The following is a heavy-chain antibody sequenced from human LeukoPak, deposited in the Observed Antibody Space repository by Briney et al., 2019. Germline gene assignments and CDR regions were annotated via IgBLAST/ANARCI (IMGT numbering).Heavy chain of an antibody. CDR1: GGSISSSSYY. V-gene: IGHV4-39*01. J-gene: IGHJ4*02. CDR3: ATLTTVVTAYYFDY. D-gene: IGHD4-23*01. CDR2: IYYSGST. Sequence: PSETLSLTCTVSGGSISSSSYYWGWIRQPPGKGLEWIGSIYYSGSTYYNPSLKSRVTISVDTSKNQSSLKLSSVTAADTAVYYCATLTTVVTAYYFDYWGQGTLVTVSS.